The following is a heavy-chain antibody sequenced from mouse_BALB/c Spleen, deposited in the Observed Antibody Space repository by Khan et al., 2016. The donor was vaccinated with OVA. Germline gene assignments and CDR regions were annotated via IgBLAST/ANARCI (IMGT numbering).Heavy chain of an antibody. CDR3: TRLAYYYDSEGFAY. Sequence: EVRLVESGGDLVKPGGSLKLSCAASGFTFSTYGMSWVRQTPDKRLEWVATVSTGGGYTYYPDSVKGRFTISRDNAKNTLYLQMSCLKSEDTAMFYCTRLAYYYDSEGFAYWGQGTLVTVSA. CDR2: VSTGGGYT. V-gene: IGHV5-6*02. D-gene: IGHD1-1*01. CDR1: GFTFSTYG. J-gene: IGHJ3*01.